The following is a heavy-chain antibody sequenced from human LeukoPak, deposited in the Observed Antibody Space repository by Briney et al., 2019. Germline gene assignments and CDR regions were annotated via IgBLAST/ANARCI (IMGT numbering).Heavy chain of an antibody. CDR1: GYTFTGYY. Sequence: GASVKVSCKASGYTFTGYYMHWERPPPVQGLKWMGWINPNSGGTNYAQKFQGRVTMTRDTSISTAYMELSRLRSDDTAVYYCARSAYSYGLGWGQGTLVTVCS. J-gene: IGHJ4*02. V-gene: IGHV1-2*02. D-gene: IGHD5-18*01. CDR3: ARSAYSYGLG. CDR2: INPNSGGT.